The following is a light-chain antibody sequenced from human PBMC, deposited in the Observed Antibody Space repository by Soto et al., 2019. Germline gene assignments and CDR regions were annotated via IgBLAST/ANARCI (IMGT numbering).Light chain of an antibody. CDR2: DTS. V-gene: IGLV7-46*01. J-gene: IGLJ2*01. CDR3: LLSYGDASVV. Sequence: QAVVTQQPSLTVSPGGTVTLTCGSSTGPVTSGHYPYWFQQKPGPAPKTLIYDTSNKHSWTPARFSGSLLGGKAALTLSGAQPEDEAEYYCLLSYGDASVVFGGGTKLTVL. CDR1: TGPVTSGHY.